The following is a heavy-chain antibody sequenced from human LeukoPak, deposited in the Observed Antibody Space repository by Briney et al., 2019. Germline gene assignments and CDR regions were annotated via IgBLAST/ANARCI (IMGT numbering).Heavy chain of an antibody. D-gene: IGHD2-21*01. V-gene: IGHV3-20*04. J-gene: IGHJ3*02. Sequence: GGSLRLSCAASGFTSYDYGMSWVRQAPGKGLEWVSGINWNGGSTGYADSVRGRFTISRDNAKNTLYLQMNSLRAEDTAVYYCARAVFWDAFDIWGQGTMVTVSS. CDR1: GFTSYDYG. CDR3: ARAVFWDAFDI. CDR2: INWNGGST.